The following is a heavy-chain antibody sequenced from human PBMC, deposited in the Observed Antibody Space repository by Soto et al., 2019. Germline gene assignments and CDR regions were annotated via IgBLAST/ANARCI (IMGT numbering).Heavy chain of an antibody. CDR3: ARLGGYYQSLDS. CDR1: GGSLSSYY. D-gene: IGHD3-22*01. J-gene: IGHJ5*01. Sequence: SETLSLTCTVSGGSLSSYYWSWIRQPPGKGLEWIRYIYYTGSTTYNPSNKSRDTISVDSSKNQFSLNLSSVSAADTAVYYCARLGGYYQSLDSWGQGTLVTVS. CDR2: IYYTGST. V-gene: IGHV4-59*08.